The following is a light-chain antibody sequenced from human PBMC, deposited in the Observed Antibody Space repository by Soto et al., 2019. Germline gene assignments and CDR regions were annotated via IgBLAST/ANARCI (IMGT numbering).Light chain of an antibody. Sequence: DIQMTQSPSSLSASVGDRVTITCRASQSISSYLNWYQQKPGKAPMLLIYAASSLQSRVPSRFSGSGSGTDFTLTISSLQPEDFATYYCQQSYSTPMYTFGQGTKLEIK. V-gene: IGKV1-39*01. CDR3: QQSYSTPMYT. J-gene: IGKJ2*01. CDR1: QSISSY. CDR2: AAS.